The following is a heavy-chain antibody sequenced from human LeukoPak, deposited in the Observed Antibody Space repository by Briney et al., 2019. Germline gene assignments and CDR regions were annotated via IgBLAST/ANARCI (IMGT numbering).Heavy chain of an antibody. CDR3: ARDLHYYVAMDV. CDR1: GGSISDYY. V-gene: IGHV4-4*07. J-gene: IGHJ6*02. Sequence: PSETLSLTCTVSGGSISDYYWSWIRQPAGKGLEWIGRIYAGGSINYNPSLKSRVTMSADTSKNQFSLNLSSVTAADTAVYYCARDLHYYVAMDVWGQGTTVTVSS. D-gene: IGHD3-10*02. CDR2: IYAGGSI.